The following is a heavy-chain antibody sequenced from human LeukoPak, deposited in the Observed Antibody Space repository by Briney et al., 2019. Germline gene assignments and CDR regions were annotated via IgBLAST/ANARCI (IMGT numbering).Heavy chain of an antibody. J-gene: IGHJ4*02. V-gene: IGHV3-21*01. CDR2: ISGTSTYI. CDR3: ARENLIAVAGTFFDY. CDR1: GFTFSSYS. Sequence: GGSLRLSCAASGFTFSSYSMNWVRQAPGKGLEWVSSISGTSTYIYYADSLKGRFTISRDNAKNSLYLQINSLRAEDTAVYYCARENLIAVAGTFFDYWGQGTLVTVSS. D-gene: IGHD6-19*01.